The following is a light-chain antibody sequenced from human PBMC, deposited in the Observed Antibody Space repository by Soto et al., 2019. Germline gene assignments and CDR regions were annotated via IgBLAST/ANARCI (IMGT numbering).Light chain of an antibody. CDR3: QQYGRSPWK. CDR2: GAS. Sequence: EIVLTQSPGTLSLSPGERATLSCRASQSVTSSYLAWYQQKPGQAHRLLMYGASIRATGIPDRFSGSGSGTEFTLTISSREPEYYALYYCQQYGRSPWKFGQGTKVAIK. V-gene: IGKV3-20*01. CDR1: QSVTSSY. J-gene: IGKJ1*01.